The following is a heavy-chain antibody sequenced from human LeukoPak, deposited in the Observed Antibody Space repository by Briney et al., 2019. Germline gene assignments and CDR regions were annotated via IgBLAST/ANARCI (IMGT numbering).Heavy chain of an antibody. CDR3: AREGDFCTTTTCYYYFDY. CDR2: IIPTFDTT. D-gene: IGHD2-2*01. J-gene: IGHJ4*02. Sequence: SVKVSCKDSGGTFSSYAISWVRRAPGQGLEWMGGIIPTFDTTIYAQKFQGRLTITTDESRNTAYMDLSSLRSEDTAVYYCAREGDFCTTTTCYYYFDYWGQGTLVTVSS. V-gene: IGHV1-69*05. CDR1: GGTFSSYA.